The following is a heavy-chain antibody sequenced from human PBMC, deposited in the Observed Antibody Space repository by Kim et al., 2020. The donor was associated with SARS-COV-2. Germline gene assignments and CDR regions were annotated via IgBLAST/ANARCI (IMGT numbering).Heavy chain of an antibody. CDR2: ISYDGSNE. CDR3: AKVYNILTGLYDPSPFHY. J-gene: IGHJ4*02. D-gene: IGHD3-9*01. V-gene: IGHV3-30*18. Sequence: GGSLRLSCAAPGFTFRNFVMHWVRQAPGKGLEWVGAISYDGSNEYYEDSVKGRFTISRDNSKNTLYLQMNSLRAEDTAVYYCAKVYNILTGLYDPSPFHYWGQGTLVTVSS. CDR1: GFTFRNFV.